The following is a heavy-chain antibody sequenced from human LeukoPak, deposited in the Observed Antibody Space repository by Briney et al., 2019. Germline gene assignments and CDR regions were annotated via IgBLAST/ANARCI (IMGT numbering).Heavy chain of an antibody. CDR2: IYPGDSDS. Sequence: GESLKISCKGSGYNFTSHWIGWVRQMPGKGLEWMGIIYPGDSDSRQSPSLRGQVTISADKSINTAYLQWNSLKASDIAMYYCARGHHVVVATATWASDAFDLWGQGTMVTVSS. D-gene: IGHD2-21*02. V-gene: IGHV5-51*01. J-gene: IGHJ3*01. CDR1: GYNFTSHW. CDR3: ARGHHVVVATATWASDAFDL.